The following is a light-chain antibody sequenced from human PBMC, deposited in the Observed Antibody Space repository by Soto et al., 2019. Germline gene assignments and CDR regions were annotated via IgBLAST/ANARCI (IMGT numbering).Light chain of an antibody. CDR3: SSYAGSDTLV. CDR1: NSDVGGFDY. CDR2: EVN. J-gene: IGLJ3*02. V-gene: IGLV2-8*01. Sequence: QSALTQPPSASGSPGQSVTISCTGTNSDVGGFDYVSWYQQHPGKAPKLIIYEVNRRPSGVPDRFSGSKSANTASLTVSGLQAEDEADYFCSSYAGSDTLVFGGGTKVTVL.